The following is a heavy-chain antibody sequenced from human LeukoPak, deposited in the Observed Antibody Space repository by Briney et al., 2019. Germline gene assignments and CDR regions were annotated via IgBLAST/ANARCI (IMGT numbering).Heavy chain of an antibody. CDR2: MSAYSGDT. V-gene: IGHV1-18*04. D-gene: IGHD3-10*01. Sequence: ASVKVSCKGSGYTFTRYRLGWVRQAPGRGLEGVGLMSAYSGDTNYAQKLQGRVTMTTDTSTSTAYMELRSLRSDDTAVYYCARRGVGWFGELRVGGYYGMDVWGQGTTVTVSS. J-gene: IGHJ6*02. CDR1: GYTFTRYR. CDR3: ARRGVGWFGELRVGGYYGMDV.